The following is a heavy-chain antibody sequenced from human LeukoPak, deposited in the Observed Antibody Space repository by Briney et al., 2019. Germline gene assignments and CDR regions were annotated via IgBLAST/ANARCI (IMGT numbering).Heavy chain of an antibody. CDR1: GFTFRSYG. J-gene: IGHJ4*02. Sequence: GGSLRLSCAASGFTFRSYGMQWVRQAPGKGLEWVTFIRYDGSKKYYAAFVKGRFTISRDNSKNTLYLQMNSLRAEDTAVYYCARSSRELRGYAPWELMPPFDFWGQGTLVTVSS. CDR3: ARSSRELRGYAPWELMPPFDF. V-gene: IGHV3-30*02. D-gene: IGHD4-23*01. CDR2: IRYDGSKK.